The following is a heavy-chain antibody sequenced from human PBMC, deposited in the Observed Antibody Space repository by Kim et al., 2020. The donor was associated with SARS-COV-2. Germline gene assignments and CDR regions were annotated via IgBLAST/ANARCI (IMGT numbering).Heavy chain of an antibody. V-gene: IGHV4-34*01. CDR3: ARGPNWNRFYGMDV. D-gene: IGHD1-1*01. Sequence: PALHSRVTISVDTSKNQFSLKLSSVTAADTAVYYCARGPNWNRFYGMDVWGQGTTVTVSS. J-gene: IGHJ6*02.